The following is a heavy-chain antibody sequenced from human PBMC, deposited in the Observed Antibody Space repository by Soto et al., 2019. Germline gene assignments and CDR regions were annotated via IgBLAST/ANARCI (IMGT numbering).Heavy chain of an antibody. J-gene: IGHJ5*02. CDR3: ARDAYDFWSGYSSNWFDP. V-gene: IGHV1-18*01. CDR2: ISAYNGNT. Sequence: ASVKVSCKASGYTFTSYGISWVRQAPGQGLEWMGWISAYNGNTNYAQKLQGRVTMTTDTSTSTAYMELRSLRSDDTAVYYCARDAYDFWSGYSSNWFDPWGQGTLVTVCS. CDR1: GYTFTSYG. D-gene: IGHD3-3*01.